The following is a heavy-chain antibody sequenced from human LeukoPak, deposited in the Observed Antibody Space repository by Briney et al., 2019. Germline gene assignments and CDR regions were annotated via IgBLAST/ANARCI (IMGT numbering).Heavy chain of an antibody. V-gene: IGHV3-23*01. D-gene: IGHD2-15*01. J-gene: IGHJ4*02. CDR3: AKAGRIVVVVAATDY. CDR2: ISGSGGST. CDR1: GFTFSSYA. Sequence: GGSLRLSCAASGFTFSSYAMSWVRQAPGKGLEWVSAISGSGGSTYYADSVKGRFTISRDNSKNTLYLQMNSLRAEGTAVYYCAKAGRIVVVVAATDYWGQGTLVTVSS.